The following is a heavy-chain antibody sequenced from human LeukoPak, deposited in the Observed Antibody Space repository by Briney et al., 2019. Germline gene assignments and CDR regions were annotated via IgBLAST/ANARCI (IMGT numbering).Heavy chain of an antibody. J-gene: IGHJ4*02. Sequence: GGSLRLSCAASGFTFDDYGMSWVRQASGKGLEWVSGINWNGGSTGYADSVKGRFTISRDNAKNSLYLQMNSLRAEDTALYYCARVGMGYDSSGYYYEFDYWGQGTLVTVSS. CDR3: ARVGMGYDSSGYYYEFDY. V-gene: IGHV3-20*04. CDR2: INWNGGST. D-gene: IGHD3-22*01. CDR1: GFTFDDYG.